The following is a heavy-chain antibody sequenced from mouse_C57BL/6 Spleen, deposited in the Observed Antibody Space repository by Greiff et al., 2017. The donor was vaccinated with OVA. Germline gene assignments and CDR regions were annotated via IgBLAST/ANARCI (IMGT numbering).Heavy chain of an antibody. V-gene: IGHV5-6*01. CDR1: GFTFSSYG. Sequence: VQLQQSGGDLVKPGGSLKLSCAASGFTFSSYGMSWVRQTPDKRLEWVATISSGGSYTYYPDSVKGRFTISRDNAKNTLYLQMSSLKSEDTAMYYCAMYYGSSYDYYAMDYWGQGTSVTVSS. CDR3: AMYYGSSYDYYAMDY. J-gene: IGHJ4*01. D-gene: IGHD1-1*01. CDR2: ISSGGSYT.